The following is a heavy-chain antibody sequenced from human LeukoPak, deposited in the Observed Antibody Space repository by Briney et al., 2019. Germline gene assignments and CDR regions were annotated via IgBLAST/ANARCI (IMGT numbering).Heavy chain of an antibody. CDR2: INQYGSET. Sequence: PGGSLRLSCAASGFTFSTYWMSWVRQGPGKGPEWVANINQYGSETYYVDSVKGRFTISRDNAKNSLYLQMNSLRAEDTAVYYCARDNWTDYWAQGTLVTVSS. D-gene: IGHD1-1*01. CDR3: ARDNWTDY. J-gene: IGHJ4*02. CDR1: GFTFSTYW. V-gene: IGHV3-7*01.